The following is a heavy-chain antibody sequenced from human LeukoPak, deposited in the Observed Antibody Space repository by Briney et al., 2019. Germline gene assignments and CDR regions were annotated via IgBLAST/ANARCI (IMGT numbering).Heavy chain of an antibody. J-gene: IGHJ5*02. CDR3: ARRTGTTGWFDP. CDR2: IDPSDSYT. Sequence: GESLKISCKGSGYSFTSYWISWVRQMPGKGLEWMGRIDPSDSYTNYSPSFQGHVSISADKSISTAYLQWSSLKASGTAIYYCARRTGTTGWFDPWGQGTLVTVSS. D-gene: IGHD1-7*01. CDR1: GYSFTSYW. V-gene: IGHV5-10-1*01.